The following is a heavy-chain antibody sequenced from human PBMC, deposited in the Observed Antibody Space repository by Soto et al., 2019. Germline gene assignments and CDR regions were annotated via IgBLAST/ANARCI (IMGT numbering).Heavy chain of an antibody. J-gene: IGHJ5*01. V-gene: IGHV1-69*01. CDR1: GGTFSSYA. CDR3: ARVTSMVRGVIDNWFDP. Sequence: QVPLVQSGAEVKKPGSSVTLSCKASGGTFSSYAIHWVRQAPGQGLEWMGGIIPMYGPEKYAQRFQGRVTITADESTTTDYMELTSLTSHDTAVYYSARVTSMVRGVIDNWFDPWGQGTLVTVSS. D-gene: IGHD3-10*01. CDR2: IIPMYGPE.